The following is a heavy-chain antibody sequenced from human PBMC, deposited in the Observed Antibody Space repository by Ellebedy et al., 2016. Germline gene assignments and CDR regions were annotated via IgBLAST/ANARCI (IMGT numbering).Heavy chain of an antibody. V-gene: IGHV3-33*01. CDR2: IWYDGSNK. CDR1: GFTFSSYG. Sequence: GGSLRLSXAASGFTFSSYGMHWVRQAPGKGLVWVAVIWYDGSNKYYADSVKGRFTISRDNSKNTLYLQMNSLRAEDTAVYYCARSPDGYYFDYWGQGTLVTVSS. CDR3: ARSPDGYYFDY. J-gene: IGHJ4*02.